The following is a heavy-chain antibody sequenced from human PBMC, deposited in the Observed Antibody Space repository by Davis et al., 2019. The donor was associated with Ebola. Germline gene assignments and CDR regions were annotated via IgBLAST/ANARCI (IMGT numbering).Heavy chain of an antibody. J-gene: IGHJ6*04. D-gene: IGHD1-1*01. CDR3: ARDGPERALEV. Sequence: GESLKISCAVSGFTVSSNYWSWVRQAPGKGLEWVSVIYRGDNTYHADSVKGRFSISRDNSKNTLYLQMNSLRAEDTAVYYCARDGPERALEVWGKGTTVTVSS. CDR1: GFTVSSNY. CDR2: IYRGDNT. V-gene: IGHV3-53*01.